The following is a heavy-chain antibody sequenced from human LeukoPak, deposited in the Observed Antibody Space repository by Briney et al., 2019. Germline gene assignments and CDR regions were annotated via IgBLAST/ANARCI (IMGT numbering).Heavy chain of an antibody. D-gene: IGHD2-2*02. J-gene: IGHJ4*02. CDR2: INHSGST. V-gene: IGHV4-34*01. CDR1: GGSFSGYY. Sequence: RPSETLSLTCAVYGGSFSGYYWRWIRQPPGKGLEWIGEINHSGSTNYNLSLKSRVTISVDTSKNQFSLKLSSVTAADTAVYYCARGRGYCSSTSCYTGYFDYWGQGTLVTVSS. CDR3: ARGRGYCSSTSCYTGYFDY.